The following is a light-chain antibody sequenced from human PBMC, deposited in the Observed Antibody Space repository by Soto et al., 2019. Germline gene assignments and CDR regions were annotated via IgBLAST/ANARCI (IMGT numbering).Light chain of an antibody. V-gene: IGKV1-39*01. CDR3: QQSYSTPPT. J-gene: IGKJ2*01. Sequence: DIQMTQSPSSLSASVGDRVTISCRASQSVSSYVSWYQQKLGKAPQLLVFAATSLESGVPSRFTGRGSGTDFTLTISSLQPEDSETYYCQQSYSTPPTFGQGTNLEIK. CDR1: QSVSSY. CDR2: AAT.